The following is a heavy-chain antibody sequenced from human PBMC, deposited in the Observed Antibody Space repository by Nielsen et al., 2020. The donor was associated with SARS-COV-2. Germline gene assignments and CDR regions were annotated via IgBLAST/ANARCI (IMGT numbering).Heavy chain of an antibody. V-gene: IGHV3-9*01. CDR2: ISWNSGSI. D-gene: IGHD5-18*01. CDR1: GFTFDDYA. Sequence: GGSLRLSCAASGFTFDDYAMHWVRQAPGKGLEWVSGISWNSGSIGYADSVKGRFTISRDNAKNSLYLQMNSLRAEDTAVYYCAREKNEWIQLPMGVYGMDVWGQGTTVTVSS. CDR3: AREKNEWIQLPMGVYGMDV. J-gene: IGHJ6*02.